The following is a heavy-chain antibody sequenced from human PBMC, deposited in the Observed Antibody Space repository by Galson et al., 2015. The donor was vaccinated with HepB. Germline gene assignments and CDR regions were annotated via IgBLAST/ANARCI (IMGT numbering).Heavy chain of an antibody. CDR2: ISYDGSNK. J-gene: IGHJ5*02. CDR1: GFTFSSYG. V-gene: IGHV3-30*18. CDR3: AKDAEYSSSWGFDP. Sequence: SLRLSCAASGFTFSSYGMHWVRQAPGKGLEWVAVISYDGSNKYYADSVKGRFTISRDNSKNTLYLQMNSLRAEDTAVYYCAKDAEYSSSWGFDPWGQGTLVTVSS. D-gene: IGHD6-13*01.